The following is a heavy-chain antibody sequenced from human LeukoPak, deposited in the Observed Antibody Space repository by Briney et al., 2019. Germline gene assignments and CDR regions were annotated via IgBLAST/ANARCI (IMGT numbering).Heavy chain of an antibody. CDR3: ARGRLLMWFDP. CDR1: GGSFSGYS. J-gene: IGHJ5*02. Sequence: SETLSLTCAVYGGSFSGYSWSWIRQPPGKGLEWIGEINHSGSTNYNPSLKSRVTISVDTSKKQFSLRLSSVTAADTAVYYCARGRLLMWFDPWGQGTLVTVSS. D-gene: IGHD3-16*01. CDR2: INHSGST. V-gene: IGHV4-34*01.